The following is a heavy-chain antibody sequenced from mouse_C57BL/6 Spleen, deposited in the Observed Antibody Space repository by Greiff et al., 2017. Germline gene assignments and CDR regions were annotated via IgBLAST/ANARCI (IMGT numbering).Heavy chain of an antibody. CDR3: ARRGYDGWYFDV. CDR2: ISSGSSST. V-gene: IGHV5-17*01. J-gene: IGHJ1*03. D-gene: IGHD2-2*01. Sequence: EVQLVESGGGLVKPGGSLKLSCAASGFTFSDYGMHWVRQAPEKGLEWVAYISSGSSSTYYADTVKGRVTLTRDNATNTPFMQLTSLRSEDTATFYLARRGYDGWYFDVWGTGTPVTVSS. CDR1: GFTFSDYG.